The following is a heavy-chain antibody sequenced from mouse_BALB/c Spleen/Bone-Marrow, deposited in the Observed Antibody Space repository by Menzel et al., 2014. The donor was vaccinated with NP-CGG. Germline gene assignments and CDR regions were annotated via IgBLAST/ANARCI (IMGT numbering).Heavy chain of an antibody. J-gene: IGHJ4*01. CDR1: GFTFSSYT. D-gene: IGHD1-1*01. V-gene: IGHV5-6-4*01. CDR3: TRAHYDSSPYYAMDY. CDR2: ITSGGGYT. Sequence: EVKLVESGGGLVKPGGSLKVSCAASGFTFSSYTMSWVRQTPEKRLEWVATITSGGGYTYYPDSLKGRFTISRDNAKDTLYLQISSLKSEDSAMYYCTRAHYDSSPYYAMDYWGQGTSVTVSS.